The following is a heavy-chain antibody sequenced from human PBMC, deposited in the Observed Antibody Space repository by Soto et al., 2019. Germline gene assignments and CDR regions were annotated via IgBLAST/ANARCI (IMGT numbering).Heavy chain of an antibody. J-gene: IGHJ3*02. D-gene: IGHD3-10*01. Sequence: PSETLSLTCTVSGGSIRSGDYYWTWNRLSPGKGLEYIGYISYSGITYYNPSLESRLSISADSSKNQFSLKLSSVTAADTAVYYSTSKFGQLLADAFDIWGQGTMVTVSS. CDR3: TSKFGQLLADAFDI. V-gene: IGHV4-30-4*01. CDR1: GGSIRSGDYY. CDR2: ISYSGIT.